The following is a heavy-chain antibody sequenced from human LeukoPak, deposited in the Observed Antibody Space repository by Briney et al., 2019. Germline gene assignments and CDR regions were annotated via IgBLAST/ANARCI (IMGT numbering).Heavy chain of an antibody. V-gene: IGHV3-30*04. D-gene: IGHD3-9*01. CDR2: ISYHGSNE. CDR1: GFTFNTYP. Sequence: PGGSLRLSCEASGFTFNTYPMHWVRQAPDKGLEWVAMISYHGSNEYYADSVKGRFTISRDNSKNTLYLQMNNPRVEDTAMYYCARVHDTTGYYHYFDSWGQGTLVTVSS. J-gene: IGHJ4*02. CDR3: ARVHDTTGYYHYFDS.